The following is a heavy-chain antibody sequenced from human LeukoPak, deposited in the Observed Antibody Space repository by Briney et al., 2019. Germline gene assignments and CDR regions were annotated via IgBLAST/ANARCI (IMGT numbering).Heavy chain of an antibody. Sequence: GASVKVSCKASGYTFTGYYMHWVRQAPGQGLEWMGWINPNSGGTNYAQKFQGRVTMTRDTSISTAYMELSRLRSDDAAVYYCARIEAGGIVATIDDYWGQGTLVTVSS. CDR1: GYTFTGYY. J-gene: IGHJ4*02. V-gene: IGHV1-2*02. CDR3: ARIEAGGIVATIDDY. D-gene: IGHD5-12*01. CDR2: INPNSGGT.